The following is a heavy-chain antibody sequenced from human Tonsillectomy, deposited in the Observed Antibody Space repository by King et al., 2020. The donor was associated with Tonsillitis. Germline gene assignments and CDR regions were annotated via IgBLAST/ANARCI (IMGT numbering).Heavy chain of an antibody. J-gene: IGHJ4*02. CDR3: ARFAPNFSGSHHPGY. Sequence: QLQESGPGLVKPSETLSLTCTVSGGSISSSSYYWGWIRQPPGKGLEWIGSIYYSGSTYYNPSLKSRVTISVDTSKNQFSLKLSSVTAADTAVYYCARFAPNFSGSHHPGYWGQGTLVTVSS. V-gene: IGHV4-39*07. CDR2: IYYSGST. D-gene: IGHD1-26*01. CDR1: GGSISSSSYY.